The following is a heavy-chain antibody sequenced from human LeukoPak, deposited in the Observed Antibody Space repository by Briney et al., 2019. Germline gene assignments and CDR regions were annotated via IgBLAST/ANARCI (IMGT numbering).Heavy chain of an antibody. Sequence: PSETLSLTCAVSGGSISSRNWWSWARPPPGKGLEWIGEIYHSGSTKYNPSLKSRVTISVDKSKNQFSLKLSSVTAADTAVYYCARDGQSHFDYWGQGTLVTVSS. V-gene: IGHV4-4*02. CDR3: ARDGQSHFDY. CDR1: GGSISSRNW. D-gene: IGHD3/OR15-3a*01. CDR2: IYHSGST. J-gene: IGHJ4*02.